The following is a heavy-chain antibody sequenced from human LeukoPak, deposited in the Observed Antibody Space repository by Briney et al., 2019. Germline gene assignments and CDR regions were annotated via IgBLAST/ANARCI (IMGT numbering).Heavy chain of an antibody. D-gene: IGHD6-19*01. CDR1: GYTFTSYY. Sequence: GASVKVSCKASGYTFTSYYMHWVRQAPGQGLEWMGIINPSGGSTTYAQKFQGSVTMTRDTSTSTVYMELSSLRSEDTAVFYCARGGSLAAAPHRYYFDYWGQGTPVAVSS. V-gene: IGHV1-46*01. CDR2: INPSGGST. CDR3: ARGGSLAAAPHRYYFDY. J-gene: IGHJ4*02.